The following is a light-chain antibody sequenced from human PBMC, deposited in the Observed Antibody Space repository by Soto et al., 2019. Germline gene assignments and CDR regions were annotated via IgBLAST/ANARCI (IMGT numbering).Light chain of an antibody. V-gene: IGLV2-14*01. CDR1: SSDVGGYNY. CDR2: DVS. CDR3: SSYTSSITYV. J-gene: IGLJ1*01. Sequence: QSALPQPASVSGSPGQAITIACTGTSSDVGGYNYVSWYQQYPGKAPKLMIYDVSNRPSGVSNRFSGSKSGNTASLTISGLQAEDEADYYCSSYTSSITYVFGTGSKVTVL.